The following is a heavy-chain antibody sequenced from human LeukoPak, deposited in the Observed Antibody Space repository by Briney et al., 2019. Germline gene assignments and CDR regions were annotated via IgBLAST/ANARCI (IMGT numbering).Heavy chain of an antibody. J-gene: IGHJ5*02. D-gene: IGHD2-2*01. CDR2: ISWNSGSI. CDR1: GFTFDDYA. Sequence: GRSLRLSCAASGFTFDDYAMHWVRQAPGKGLEWVSGISWNSGSIGYADSVKGRFTISRDNAKNSLYLQMNSLRAEDTAVYYCAKEVPAAISNWFDPWGQGTLVTVSS. CDR3: AKEVPAAISNWFDP. V-gene: IGHV3-9*01.